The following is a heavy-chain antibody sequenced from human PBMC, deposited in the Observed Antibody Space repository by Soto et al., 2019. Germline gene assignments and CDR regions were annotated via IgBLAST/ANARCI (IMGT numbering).Heavy chain of an antibody. V-gene: IGHV1-69*01. CDR1: GGTFSSYP. CDR2: IIPFFGTS. Sequence: QVQLVQSGAEVKKPGSSVKVSCEASGGTFSSYPINWVRQAPGQGLEWMGGIIPFFGTSNYAHKFQDRVTITADDSTSTAYMELRSLRSEDTAVYYCARVGHITNYGMAVWGQGPTVTVSS. J-gene: IGHJ6*02. D-gene: IGHD1-26*01. CDR3: ARVGHITNYGMAV.